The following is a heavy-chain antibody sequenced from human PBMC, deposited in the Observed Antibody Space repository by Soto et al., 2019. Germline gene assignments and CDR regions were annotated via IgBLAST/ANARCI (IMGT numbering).Heavy chain of an antibody. CDR1: GFDFSNHY. Sequence: EVQLVESGGALVQPGGSLRLSCAAAGFDFSNHYMTWVRQAPGKGLECVSTITRRKIMYYADYVRGRFTISRDNAKNSLLLQMSSLRSEDTAVYYCLDGDYNWGQGTQVIVSS. V-gene: IGHV3-48*01. D-gene: IGHD4-17*01. CDR2: ITRRKIM. J-gene: IGHJ4*02. CDR3: LDGDYN.